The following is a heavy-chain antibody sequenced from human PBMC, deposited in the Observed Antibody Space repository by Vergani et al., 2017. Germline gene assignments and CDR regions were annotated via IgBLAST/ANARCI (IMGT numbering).Heavy chain of an antibody. Sequence: QVQLQESGPGLVKPSETLSLTCTVSGGSISSYYWSWIRQPPGKGLEWIGEINHSGSTNYNPSLKSRVTISVDTSKNQFSLKLSSVTAADTAVYYCARGIYCSSTSCYRSGYNWFDPWGQGTLVTVSS. CDR3: ARGIYCSSTSCYRSGYNWFDP. CDR1: GGSISSYY. J-gene: IGHJ5*02. CDR2: INHSGST. V-gene: IGHV4-34*01. D-gene: IGHD2-2*01.